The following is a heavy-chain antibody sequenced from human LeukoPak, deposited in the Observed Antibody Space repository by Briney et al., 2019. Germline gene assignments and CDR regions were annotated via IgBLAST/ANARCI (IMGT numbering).Heavy chain of an antibody. CDR1: GFTFSSYA. J-gene: IGHJ3*02. D-gene: IGHD3-3*01. V-gene: IGHV3-23*01. CDR3: AKVAAPPRYDFCTRCEDDAFDI. CDR2: ISGSGGST. Sequence: PGGSLRLSCAASGFTFSSYAMSWVRQAPGKGLEWVSAISGSGGSTYYADSVKGRFTISRDNSKNTLYLQMNSLRAEDTAVYYCAKVAAPPRYDFCTRCEDDAFDIWGQGTMVTVSS.